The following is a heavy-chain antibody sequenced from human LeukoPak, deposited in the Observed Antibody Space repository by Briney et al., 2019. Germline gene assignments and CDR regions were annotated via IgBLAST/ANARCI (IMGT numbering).Heavy chain of an antibody. CDR2: INHSGST. Sequence: SETLSLTCAVYGGSFSGYYWSWIRQPPGKGLEWIGQINHSGSTNYNPSLKSRVTISVDTSNNQFSLKLSSVTAAVTAVYYCARHMAYYYYMDVWGKGTTVTIS. CDR1: GGSFSGYY. J-gene: IGHJ6*03. V-gene: IGHV4-34*01. D-gene: IGHD2-21*01. CDR3: ARHMAYYYYMDV.